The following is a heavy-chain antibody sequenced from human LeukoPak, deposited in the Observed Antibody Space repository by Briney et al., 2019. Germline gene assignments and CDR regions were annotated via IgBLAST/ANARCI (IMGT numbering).Heavy chain of an antibody. D-gene: IGHD6-13*01. CDR2: ISAYNGNT. CDR1: GYTFTSYG. J-gene: IGHJ5*02. V-gene: IGHV1-18*01. Sequence: ASVKVSCKASGYTFTSYGISWVRQAPGQGLEWMGWISAYNGNTNYAQKLQGRVTMTTDTSTSTAYMELRSLRSDDTAVYYCARDYLAGIAAAGLVGLNWFDPWGQGTLVTVSS. CDR3: ARDYLAGIAAAGLVGLNWFDP.